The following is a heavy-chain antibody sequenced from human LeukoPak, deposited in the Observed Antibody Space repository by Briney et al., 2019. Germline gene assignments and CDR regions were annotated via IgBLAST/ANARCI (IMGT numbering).Heavy chain of an antibody. V-gene: IGHV3-33*01. J-gene: IGHJ4*02. Sequence: PRGSLRLSCAASGFTFSSYGMHWVRQAPGKGLEWVAVIWYDVSNKYYADSVKGRFTISRDNSKNTLYLQMNSLRAEDTAVYYCARGEDIVGSAGSTFDYWGQGTLVTVSS. CDR3: ARGEDIVGSAGSTFDY. CDR2: IWYDVSNK. CDR1: GFTFSSYG. D-gene: IGHD2-15*01.